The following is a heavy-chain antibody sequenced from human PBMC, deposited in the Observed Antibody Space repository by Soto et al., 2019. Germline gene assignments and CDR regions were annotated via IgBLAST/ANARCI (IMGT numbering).Heavy chain of an antibody. Sequence: QVQLQESGPGLVKPSETLSLTCTVSGGSITDYSWVWIRQPAGKGLEWIGRIFSSGSTNYNPSLTGRITMSLDTSKNQFSRKLNSATATDTAVYFCARDQGVVVTADNWFDPWGQGILVTVSS. CDR3: ARDQGVVVTADNWFDP. D-gene: IGHD2-21*02. CDR1: GGSITDYS. CDR2: IFSSGST. J-gene: IGHJ5*02. V-gene: IGHV4-4*07.